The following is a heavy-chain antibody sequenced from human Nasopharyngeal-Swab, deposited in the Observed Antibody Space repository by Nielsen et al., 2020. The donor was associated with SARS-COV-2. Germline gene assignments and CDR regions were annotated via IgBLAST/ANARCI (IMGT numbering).Heavy chain of an antibody. CDR2: ISHNSGT. CDR3: AKEGATGWFDP. J-gene: IGHJ5*02. V-gene: IGHV4-59*11. CDR1: GVSTTSQY. Sequence: SETLSLTCTVSGVSTTSQYWSWIRQPPGKGLEWIGYISHNSGTSYNPSLKCRVTMFMDTSKNQFSLRLTSVTAADTAVYYCAKEGATGWFDPCGQGTLVTVSS.